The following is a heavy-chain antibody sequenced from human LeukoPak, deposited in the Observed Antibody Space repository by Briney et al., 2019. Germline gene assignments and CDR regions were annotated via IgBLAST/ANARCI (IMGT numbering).Heavy chain of an antibody. J-gene: IGHJ4*02. CDR1: GFTFSDYY. D-gene: IGHD5-12*01. Sequence: PGGSLRLSCAASGFTFSDYYMSWIRQAPGKGLEWVSYISSSGSTIYYADSVKGRFTISRDNAKNSLYLQMNSLRAEDTAVYYCARVPYSGYDSRVYWGQGTLVTVSS. V-gene: IGHV3-11*01. CDR2: ISSSGSTI. CDR3: ARVPYSGYDSRVY.